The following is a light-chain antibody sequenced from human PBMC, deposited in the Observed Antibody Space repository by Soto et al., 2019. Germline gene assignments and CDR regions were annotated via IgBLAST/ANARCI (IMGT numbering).Light chain of an antibody. CDR1: QSVSSSY. CDR3: QQYGSSPPIT. J-gene: IGKJ5*01. CDR2: GAS. Sequence: EIVLTQSPGTLALSPWERATLSSRASQSVSSSYLAWYQQKPGQAPRLLIYGASSRATGIPDRFSGSGSGTDFTLTISRLEPEDFAVYYCQQYGSSPPITFGQGTRLENK. V-gene: IGKV3-20*01.